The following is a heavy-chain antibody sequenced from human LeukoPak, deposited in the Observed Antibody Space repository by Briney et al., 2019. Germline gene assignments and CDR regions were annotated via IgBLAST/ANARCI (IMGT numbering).Heavy chain of an antibody. Sequence: SETLSLTCAVYGWSFNDYYWNWIRQPPGKGLEWIGEINARGDTNYNPSLKSRVTISVDTSKKQFSLRLTSMIAADTALYYCARGQVPAARGYNWFDPWGQGTHVAVSS. CDR3: ARGQVPAARGYNWFDP. CDR2: INARGDT. CDR1: GWSFNDYY. D-gene: IGHD2-2*01. V-gene: IGHV4-34*01. J-gene: IGHJ5*02.